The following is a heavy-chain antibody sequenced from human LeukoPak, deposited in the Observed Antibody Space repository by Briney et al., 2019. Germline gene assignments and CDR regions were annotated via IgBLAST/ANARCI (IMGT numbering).Heavy chain of an antibody. D-gene: IGHD6-19*01. V-gene: IGHV3-53*01. Sequence: AGGSLRLSCAASGFTVSSSYMYWVRQAPGKGLEWVSFFYRGDSTYYAESVRGRFTISRDNAKNTLYLQMNSLRAEDTAVYYCARGYSSGLHFDYWGRGTLVTVSS. CDR1: GFTVSSSY. CDR2: FYRGDST. CDR3: ARGYSSGLHFDY. J-gene: IGHJ4*02.